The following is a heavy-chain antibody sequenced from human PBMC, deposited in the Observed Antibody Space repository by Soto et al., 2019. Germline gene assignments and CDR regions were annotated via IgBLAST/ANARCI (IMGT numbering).Heavy chain of an antibody. V-gene: IGHV4-34*01. CDR1: GGSFSGYY. J-gene: IGHJ6*02. D-gene: IGHD3-9*01. CDR2: INHSGST. CDR3: ARGYKRRYFDWYYYYYGMDV. Sequence: SETLSLTCAVYGGSFSGYYWSWIRQPPGKGLEWIGEINHSGSTNYNPSLKSRVTISVDTSKNQFSLKLSSVTAADTAVYYCARGYKRRYFDWYYYYYGMDVWGQGTTVTVS.